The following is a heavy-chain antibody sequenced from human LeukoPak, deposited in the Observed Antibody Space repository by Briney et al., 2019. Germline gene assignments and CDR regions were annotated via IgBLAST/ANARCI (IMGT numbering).Heavy chain of an antibody. Sequence: GGSLRLSCAASGFTFSSYEMNWVRQAPGKGLEWVSYISSSGSTIYYADSVKGQFTISRDNAKNSLYLQMNSLRAEDTAVYYCARGLVVVTASSGADNYYYYGMDVWGQGTTVTVSS. V-gene: IGHV3-48*03. CDR1: GFTFSSYE. CDR3: ARGLVVVTASSGADNYYYYGMDV. J-gene: IGHJ6*02. CDR2: ISSSGSTI. D-gene: IGHD2-21*02.